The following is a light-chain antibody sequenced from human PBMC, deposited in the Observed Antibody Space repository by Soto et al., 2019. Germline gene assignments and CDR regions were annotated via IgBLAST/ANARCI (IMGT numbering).Light chain of an antibody. Sequence: DIQMTQSPSTLSASVGDRVTITCRASQSISTWLAWYQQKPGKAPKLLIYDASSLESGVPSRFSGSGSGTEFTLTISCLQPDDFATYYCQQYTRTFGQGTKLEI. J-gene: IGKJ1*01. V-gene: IGKV1-5*01. CDR2: DAS. CDR3: QQYTRT. CDR1: QSISTW.